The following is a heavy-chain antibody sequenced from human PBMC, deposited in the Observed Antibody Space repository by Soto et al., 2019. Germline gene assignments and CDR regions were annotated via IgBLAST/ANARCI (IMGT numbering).Heavy chain of an antibody. Sequence: PGGSLRLSCAASGFTLSSYGMHWVRQAPGKGLEWVAVIWYDGSNKYYADSVKGRFTISRDNSENTLYLQMNSLRAEDTAVYYCARGKYRERMDVWGQGTTVTVSS. D-gene: IGHD2-2*01. CDR1: GFTLSSYG. V-gene: IGHV3-33*01. J-gene: IGHJ6*02. CDR2: IWYDGSNK. CDR3: ARGKYRERMDV.